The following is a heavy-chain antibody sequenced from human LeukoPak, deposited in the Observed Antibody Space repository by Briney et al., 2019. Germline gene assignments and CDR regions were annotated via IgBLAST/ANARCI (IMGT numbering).Heavy chain of an antibody. D-gene: IGHD1-26*01. Sequence: GGSLRLSCAASGLTFNAYTMHWVRQVPGKGLEWVSSMSSSREFIFYADSVKGRFTISRDNANKSLDLEMSSLRGEDTAIYYCARGLVGAAFDSWGRGALVTVSS. J-gene: IGHJ4*02. CDR1: GLTFNAYT. CDR2: MSSSREFI. CDR3: ARGLVGAAFDS. V-gene: IGHV3-21*01.